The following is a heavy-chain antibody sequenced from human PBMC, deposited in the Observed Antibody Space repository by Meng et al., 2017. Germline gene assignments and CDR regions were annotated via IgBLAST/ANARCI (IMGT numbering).Heavy chain of an antibody. CDR2: IYYSGST. CDR1: GGSISSGGYY. CDR3: ARDLHYGSGSYNWFDP. J-gene: IGHJ5*02. Sequence: HVQPAAARPLLVTPSQPLSLTCTVSGGSISSGGYYWSWIRQHPGKGLEWIGYIYYSGSTYYNPSLKSRVTISVDTSKNQFSLKLSSVTAADTAVYYCARDLHYGSGSYNWFDPWGQGTLVTVSS. V-gene: IGHV4-31*03. D-gene: IGHD3-10*01.